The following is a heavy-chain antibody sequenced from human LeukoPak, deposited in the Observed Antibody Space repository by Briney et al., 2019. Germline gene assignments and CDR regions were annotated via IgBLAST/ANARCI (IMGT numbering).Heavy chain of an antibody. V-gene: IGHV4-59*08. Sequence: SETLSLTCTVSGGSISSYYWSWIRQPPGKGLEWIGYIYYSGSTNYNPSLKSRVTISVDTSKNQFSLKLNSVTAADTAVYYCARIPVYYSSGSYHFDLWGRGTLVTVSS. J-gene: IGHJ2*01. CDR3: ARIPVYYSSGSYHFDL. D-gene: IGHD3-10*01. CDR1: GGSISSYY. CDR2: IYYSGST.